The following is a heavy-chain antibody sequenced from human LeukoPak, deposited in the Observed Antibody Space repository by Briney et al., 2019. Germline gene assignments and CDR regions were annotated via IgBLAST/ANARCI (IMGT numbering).Heavy chain of an antibody. D-gene: IGHD6-13*01. CDR1: GFIFQNYA. V-gene: IGHV3-23*01. J-gene: IGHJ4*02. CDR3: ARRGGSSWSSFDF. Sequence: GGSLRLSCAASGFIFQNYAMNWVRQAPGKGLEWVSGISGFGGSTYYAASVKGRFPISRDNSGNALFLPLTNLRVEDSAVYYCARRGGSSWSSFDFWGQGTLVGVSS. CDR2: ISGFGGST.